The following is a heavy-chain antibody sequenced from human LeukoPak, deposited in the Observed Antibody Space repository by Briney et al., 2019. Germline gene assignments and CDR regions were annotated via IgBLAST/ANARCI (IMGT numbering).Heavy chain of an antibody. CDR1: GGAISSYY. J-gene: IGHJ4*02. D-gene: IGHD3-22*01. CDR2: IYYSGST. Sequence: SETLSLTCTVSGGAISSYYWSWIRQPPGKGLEWIGYIYYSGSTNYNPSLKSRVTISVDTSKNQFSPKLSPVTAADTAVYYCARRRESYYYHFDYWGQGTLVTVSS. V-gene: IGHV4-59*08. CDR3: ARRRESYYYHFDY.